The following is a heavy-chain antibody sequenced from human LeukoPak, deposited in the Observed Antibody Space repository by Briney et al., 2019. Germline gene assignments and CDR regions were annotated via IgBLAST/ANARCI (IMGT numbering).Heavy chain of an antibody. D-gene: IGHD3-22*01. J-gene: IGHJ4*02. Sequence: PSETLSLTCTVSGTSIRNYYWSWVRQSPGQGLEWLVYGHHTGSSNFSPPFRSRVTTSVDASRNQFSLRLTSMTAADTAVYYCAREKEGTDHDSTAAFHYWGQGILVIVSS. V-gene: IGHV4-59*01. CDR1: GTSIRNYY. CDR3: AREKEGTDHDSTAAFHY. CDR2: GHHTGSS.